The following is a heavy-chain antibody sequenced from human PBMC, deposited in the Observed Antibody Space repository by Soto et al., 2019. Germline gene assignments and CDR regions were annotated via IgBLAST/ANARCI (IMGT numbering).Heavy chain of an antibody. Sequence: SETLSLTCTVSGGSISSYYWSWIRQPPGKGLEWIGYIYYSGSTNYNPSLKSRVTISVDTSKNQFSLKLSSVTAADTAVYYCARESHDFWSGYYIDYWGQGTLVTVSS. D-gene: IGHD3-3*01. J-gene: IGHJ4*02. CDR2: IYYSGST. V-gene: IGHV4-59*01. CDR3: ARESHDFWSGYYIDY. CDR1: GGSISSYY.